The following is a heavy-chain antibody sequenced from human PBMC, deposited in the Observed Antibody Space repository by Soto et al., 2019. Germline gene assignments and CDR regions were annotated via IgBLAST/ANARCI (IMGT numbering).Heavy chain of an antibody. Sequence: GGSLRLSCVASGFPFSSYAMSWVRQTPGKGLERVSGISGSGGRTYYADSVKGRFTISRDNSNNTLSLQMHILRVEDTAVYFCAKGGYYSLFDIWGQGTMVTVSS. J-gene: IGHJ3*02. CDR3: AKGGYYSLFDI. V-gene: IGHV3-23*01. CDR2: ISGSGGRT. D-gene: IGHD3-16*01. CDR1: GFPFSSYA.